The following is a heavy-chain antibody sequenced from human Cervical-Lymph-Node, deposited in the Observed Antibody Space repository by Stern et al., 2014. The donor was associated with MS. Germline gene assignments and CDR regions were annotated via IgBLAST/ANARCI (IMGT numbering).Heavy chain of an antibody. CDR1: GFTFGNFG. J-gene: IGHJ4*02. CDR2: ISLEGINT. D-gene: IGHD2-8*02. Sequence: VQLVQSGGDVVQPGRSLRLSCAASGFTFGNFGMHWVRQAPGKGLEWVALISLEGINTHYADSVKGRFTISRDNSKNTLFLQMDSLKTEDTAVYYCARQGYCTSEICYPWHFDYWGRGTLVSVSS. CDR3: ARQGYCTSEICYPWHFDY. V-gene: IGHV3-30*03.